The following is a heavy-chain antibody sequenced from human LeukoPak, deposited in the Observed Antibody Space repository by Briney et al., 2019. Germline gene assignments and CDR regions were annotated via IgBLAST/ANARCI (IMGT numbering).Heavy chain of an antibody. V-gene: IGHV3-33*01. Sequence: GRSLRLSCAASGFTFRNYGMHWVRQAPGKGLEWVAVIWYDGSNKYYADSVKGRFTISRDNSKNTLFLQMDGLRAEDTAVYYCARGWGDRGPTNWGQGTLVTVSS. D-gene: IGHD3-16*01. CDR1: GFTFRNYG. CDR3: ARGWGDRGPTN. CDR2: IWYDGSNK. J-gene: IGHJ4*02.